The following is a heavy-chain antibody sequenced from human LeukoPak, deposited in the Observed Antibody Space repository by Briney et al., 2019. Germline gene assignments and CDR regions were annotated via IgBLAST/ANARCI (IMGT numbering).Heavy chain of an antibody. D-gene: IGHD3-3*01. J-gene: IGHJ4*02. CDR1: GFTFDDYA. CDR2: ISWNSGRI. Sequence: PGGSLRLSCAASGFTFDDYAMPWVRHAPGKGLEWVSGISWNSGRITYAASVKGRFTISRDNANNSLYLQMNSLRADDTALYYCAKDRLMEDRGYFDYWGQGTLVTVSS. V-gene: IGHV3-9*01. CDR3: AKDRLMEDRGYFDY.